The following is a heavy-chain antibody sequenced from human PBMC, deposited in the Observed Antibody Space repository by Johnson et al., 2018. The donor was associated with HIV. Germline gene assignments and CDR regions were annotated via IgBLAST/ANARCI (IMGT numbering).Heavy chain of an antibody. CDR2: ISYDGSNK. V-gene: IGHV3-30*04. D-gene: IGHD1-1*01. CDR1: GFTFSGYA. CDR3: AREELEPDVFDI. J-gene: IGHJ3*02. Sequence: QVQLVESGGGVVQSGRSLRLSCAASGFTFSGYAMHWVRQAPGMGLGWVALISYDGSNKYYADSVKGRFTISRDNSKNTLYLQMHSLRIEDTAVYYCAREELEPDVFDIWGPGTMVTVSP.